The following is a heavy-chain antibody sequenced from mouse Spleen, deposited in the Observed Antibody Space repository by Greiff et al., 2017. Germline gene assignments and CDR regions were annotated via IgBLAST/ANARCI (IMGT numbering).Heavy chain of an antibody. Sequence: VHLVESGAELARPGASVKLSCKASGYTFTSYGISWVKQRTGQGLEWIGEIYPRSGNTYYNEKFKGKATLTADKSSSTAYMELRSLTSEDSAVYFCARSETGTSAYWGQGTLVTVSA. D-gene: IGHD4-1*01. CDR2: IYPRSGNT. J-gene: IGHJ3*01. V-gene: IGHV1-81*01. CDR1: GYTFTSYG. CDR3: ARSETGTSAY.